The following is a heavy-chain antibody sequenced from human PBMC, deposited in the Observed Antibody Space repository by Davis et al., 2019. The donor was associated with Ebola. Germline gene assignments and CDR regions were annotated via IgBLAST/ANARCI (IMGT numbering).Heavy chain of an antibody. CDR3: ARLEGGDYYDFWSGYYYPRWFDP. CDR2: IYYSGST. D-gene: IGHD3-3*01. CDR1: GASISSYY. J-gene: IGHJ5*02. Sequence: MPSETLSLTCSVSGASISSYYWSWIRQPPGKGLEWIGYIYYSGSTNYNPSLKSRVTISVDTSKNQFSLKLSSVTAADTAVYYCARLEGGDYYDFWSGYYYPRWFDPWGQGTLVTVSS. V-gene: IGHV4-59*08.